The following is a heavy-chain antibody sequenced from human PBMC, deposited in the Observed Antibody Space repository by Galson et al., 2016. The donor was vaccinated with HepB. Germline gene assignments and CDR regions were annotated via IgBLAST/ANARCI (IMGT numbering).Heavy chain of an antibody. CDR3: ARDRGSSRFDP. Sequence: SLRLSCAASGITLSRYDMHWVRQATGKGLEWVSVIGTAGDSYYADSVKGRFTISRENAKNSLYLQMNSLRAEDTAVYYCARDRGSSRFDPWGQGTLVTVSS. V-gene: IGHV3-13*04. CDR2: IGTAGDS. CDR1: GITLSRYD. D-gene: IGHD2-2*01. J-gene: IGHJ5*02.